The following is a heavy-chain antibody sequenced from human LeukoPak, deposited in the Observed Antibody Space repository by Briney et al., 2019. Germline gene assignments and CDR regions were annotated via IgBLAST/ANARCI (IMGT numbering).Heavy chain of an antibody. CDR2: INGGGSPI. CDR3: AREDYYGSGSYAFDI. D-gene: IGHD3-10*01. CDR1: GFIFSRDS. V-gene: IGHV3-48*01. J-gene: IGHJ3*02. Sequence: PGGSLRLSCAASGFIFSRDSMNWVRQAPGKGLEWVAYINGGGSPIYYADSVRGRFTISRDNAKNSLYLQMNSLRAEDTAVYYCAREDYYGSGSYAFDIWGQETMVTVSS.